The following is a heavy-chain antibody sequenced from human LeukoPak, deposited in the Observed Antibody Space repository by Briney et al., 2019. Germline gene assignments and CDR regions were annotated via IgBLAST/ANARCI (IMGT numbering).Heavy chain of an antibody. Sequence: SETLSLTCTVSVGSISSYYWSWIRQPPGKGLEWIGYIYYSGSTNYNPSLKSRVTISVDTSKNQFSLKLSSVTAADTAVYYCARAERGYSYGEDAFGIWGQGTMVTVSS. J-gene: IGHJ3*02. CDR3: ARAERGYSYGEDAFGI. V-gene: IGHV4-59*01. CDR1: VGSISSYY. D-gene: IGHD5-18*01. CDR2: IYYSGST.